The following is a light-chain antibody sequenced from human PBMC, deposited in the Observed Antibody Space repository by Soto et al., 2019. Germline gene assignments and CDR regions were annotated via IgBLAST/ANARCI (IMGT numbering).Light chain of an antibody. CDR2: RNT. J-gene: IGLJ2*01. CDR3: ASWDDSLDVVV. CDR1: TSNIGSDT. V-gene: IGLV1-44*01. Sequence: QSVLTQPPSASGTPGQRVTISCSGSTSNIGSDTVNWYQQLPGTAPKLLIYRNTQRPSGVPARFSGSKSGASASLAISGLQSEYEADYYCASWDDSLDVVVFGGGTQLTVL.